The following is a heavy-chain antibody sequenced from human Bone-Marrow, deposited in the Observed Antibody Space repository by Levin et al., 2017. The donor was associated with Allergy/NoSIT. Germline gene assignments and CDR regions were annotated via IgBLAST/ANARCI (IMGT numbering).Heavy chain of an antibody. CDR1: GYTFTGYY. Sequence: ASVKVSCRASGYTFTGYYMHWVRQAPGQGLEWMGWINPNSDETIYSQKFQGRVTMTRDTSISTAYMELNRLTYDDTAVYFCARVLAGATIYGYWGQGTLISVSS. J-gene: IGHJ4*02. CDR2: INPNSDET. CDR3: ARVLAGATIYGY. D-gene: IGHD1-26*01. V-gene: IGHV1-2*02.